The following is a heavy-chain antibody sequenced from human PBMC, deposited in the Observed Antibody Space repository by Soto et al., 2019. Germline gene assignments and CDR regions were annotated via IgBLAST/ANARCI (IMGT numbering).Heavy chain of an antibody. V-gene: IGHV1-69*13. Sequence: SVKVSCKASGGTFSNYALSSVRQAPGQGLEWMGDIIPIFGTTNNAQKLQGRVTITADEATSTAYMELSSLRSEDTAVYYCARDQASYSYGSPGGAFDIWGQGTMVTVPS. J-gene: IGHJ3*02. CDR2: IIPIFGTT. CDR1: GGTFSNYA. CDR3: ARDQASYSYGSPGGAFDI. D-gene: IGHD5-18*01.